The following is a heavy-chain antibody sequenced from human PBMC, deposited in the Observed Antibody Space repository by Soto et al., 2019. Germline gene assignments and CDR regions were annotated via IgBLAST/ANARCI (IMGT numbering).Heavy chain of an antibody. CDR2: TSYDEKNK. CDR1: GFTFNNYA. V-gene: IGHV3-30*04. D-gene: IGHD6-19*01. CDR3: ARAYSSGWSLPFDY. J-gene: IGHJ4*02. Sequence: SGGSLRLSCAASGFTFNNYAMHWVRQAPGKGLEWVAVTSYDEKNKYYTDSVKGRFTISRDNSKNTLYLQMNNLRTEDTAVYYCARAYSSGWSLPFDYWGQGTLVTVSS.